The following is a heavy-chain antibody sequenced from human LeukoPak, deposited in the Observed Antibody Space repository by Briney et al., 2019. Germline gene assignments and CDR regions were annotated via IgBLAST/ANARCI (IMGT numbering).Heavy chain of an antibody. CDR3: ARAKRNGFDI. V-gene: IGHV3-30*03. Sequence: GGSLRLSCAASGFTFSNYGMHWVRQAPGKGLEWVTLISYDGSNKYYADSVKGRFTISRDNAKNSLYLQMNSLRAEDTAVYYCARAKRNGFDIWGQGTMVTVSS. J-gene: IGHJ3*02. CDR1: GFTFSNYG. CDR2: ISYDGSNK.